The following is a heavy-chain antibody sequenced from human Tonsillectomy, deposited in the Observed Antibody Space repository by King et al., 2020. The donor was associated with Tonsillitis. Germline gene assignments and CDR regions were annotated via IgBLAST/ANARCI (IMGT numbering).Heavy chain of an antibody. J-gene: IGHJ3*01. CDR2: ISSSGYTI. V-gene: IGHV3-11*01. Sequence: VQLVESGGGLVKPGGSLRLSCAASGFTFGDYYMIWIRQAPGKGLEWVSYISSSGYTIYYADSVKGRFTISRDNAKNTLYLQMNSLRAEDTAVYYCARDSGASRALDFWGQGTMVTVSS. CDR3: ARDSGASRALDF. CDR1: GFTFGDYY.